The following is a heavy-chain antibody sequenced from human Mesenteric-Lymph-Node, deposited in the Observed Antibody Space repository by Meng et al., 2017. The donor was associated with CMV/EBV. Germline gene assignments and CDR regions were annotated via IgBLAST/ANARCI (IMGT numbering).Heavy chain of an antibody. CDR3: ARGLNYYGSGSYSY. V-gene: IGHV6-1*01. CDR2: TYYRSKWYN. J-gene: IGHJ4*02. CDR1: SVSSNSAA. Sequence: SVSSNSAAWNWIRPSPSRGLEWLGRTYYRSKWYNDYAVSVKSRITINPDTSTSTAYMELRSLRSDDTAVYYCARGLNYYGSGSYSYWGQGTLVTVSS. D-gene: IGHD3-10*01.